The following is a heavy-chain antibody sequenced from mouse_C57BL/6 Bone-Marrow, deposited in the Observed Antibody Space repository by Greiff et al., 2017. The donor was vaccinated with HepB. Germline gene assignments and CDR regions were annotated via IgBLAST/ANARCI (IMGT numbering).Heavy chain of an antibody. Sequence: QVQLKQPGAELVKPGASVKLSCKASGYTFTSYWMHWVKQRPGRGLEWIGRIDPNSGGTKYNEKFKSKATLTVDKPSSTAYMQLSSLTSEDSAVYYCARERITTVVEPNWYFDVWGTGTTVTVSS. CDR1: GYTFTSYW. J-gene: IGHJ1*03. CDR2: IDPNSGGT. D-gene: IGHD1-1*01. CDR3: ARERITTVVEPNWYFDV. V-gene: IGHV1-72*01.